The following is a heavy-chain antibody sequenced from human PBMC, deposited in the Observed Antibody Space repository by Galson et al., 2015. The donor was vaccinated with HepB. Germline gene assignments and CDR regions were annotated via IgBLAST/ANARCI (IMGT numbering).Heavy chain of an antibody. D-gene: IGHD3-10*01. J-gene: IGHJ6*02. CDR1: GFTFSDHS. CDR2: ISSRSSYI. CDR3: TRGGWGYYGSGSHYTGYYYKGMDV. V-gene: IGHV3-21*04. Sequence: SLRLSCAVSGFTFSDHSMNWFRQAPGKGLEWVSSISSRSSYIYYADSVKGRFTISRDNAKNSLDLQMNSLRVEDAAVYYCTRGGWGYYGSGSHYTGYYYKGMDVWGQGTTVPVSS.